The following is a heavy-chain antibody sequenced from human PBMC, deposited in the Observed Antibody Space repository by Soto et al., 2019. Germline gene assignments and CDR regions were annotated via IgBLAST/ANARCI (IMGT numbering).Heavy chain of an antibody. V-gene: IGHV4-30-2*01. CDR1: GGSLGGATYS. CDR3: ARSREFDY. Sequence: NPSETLSLTCGVSGGSLGGATYSWNWIRQPPGKGLEWIGYIFPSGTTYYNPSLKSRVTISIDVSKNQFSLSLRSLTAADTAVYYCARSREFDYWSQGTLVTVSS. CDR2: IFPSGTT. J-gene: IGHJ4*02.